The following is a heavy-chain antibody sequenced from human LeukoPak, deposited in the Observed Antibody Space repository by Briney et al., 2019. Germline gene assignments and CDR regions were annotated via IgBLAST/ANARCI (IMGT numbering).Heavy chain of an antibody. D-gene: IGHD6-6*01. J-gene: IGHJ3*02. Sequence: GGSLRLSCAASGFNFSIYAMSWVRQAPGRGLQWVSGISASGATTYYADSLKGRFTVSRDISKNTLYLQMNSLRAEDTAVYYCAKDGEYSSSWGAFDIWGQGTMVTVSS. CDR3: AKDGEYSSSWGAFDI. CDR1: GFNFSIYA. V-gene: IGHV3-23*01. CDR2: ISASGATT.